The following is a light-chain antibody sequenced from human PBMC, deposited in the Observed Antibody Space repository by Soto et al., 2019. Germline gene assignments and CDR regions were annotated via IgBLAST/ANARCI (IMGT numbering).Light chain of an antibody. V-gene: IGKV3-20*01. Sequence: EIVLTQSPGTLSLSPGERATLSCRASQTVSSSYLAWYQQKPGQAPRLLIHGASSRATGIPDRFSGSGSGTDFTLTISRLEPEDFAVYYCQQYGNSRTFGQGPRWIT. CDR2: GAS. J-gene: IGKJ1*01. CDR1: QTVSSSY. CDR3: QQYGNSRT.